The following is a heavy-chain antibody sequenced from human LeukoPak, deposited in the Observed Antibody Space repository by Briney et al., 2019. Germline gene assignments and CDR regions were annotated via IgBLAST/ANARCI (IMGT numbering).Heavy chain of an antibody. CDR1: GGSFNGYY. V-gene: IGHV4-34*01. CDR3: ARASFNWNSYFDY. D-gene: IGHD1-7*01. J-gene: IGHJ4*02. CDR2: INHSGST. Sequence: SETLSLTCAVYGGSFNGYYWSWIRQPPGKGLEWIGEINHSGSTNYNPSLKGRVAISVDTSKNQFSLKLSSVTAADTAVYNCARASFNWNSYFDYWGQGTLATVSS.